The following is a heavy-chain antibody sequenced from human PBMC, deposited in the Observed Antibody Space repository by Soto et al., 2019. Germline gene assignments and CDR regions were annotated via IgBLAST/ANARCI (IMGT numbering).Heavy chain of an antibody. CDR3: ARDANFAYGLTWYAALDM. V-gene: IGHV3-7*03. J-gene: IGHJ3*02. Sequence: EEELVESGGGLVQPGGSLRLSCVGARFSLSSSWMTWVRQAPGKGLEWVANVKEDGRQEYYVDSVKGRFFVTRDNAKNAVYLEMNNLRVEDTALYFCARDANFAYGLTWYAALDMWGQGTMVIVSS. CDR1: RFSLSSSW. CDR2: VKEDGRQE. D-gene: IGHD6-13*01.